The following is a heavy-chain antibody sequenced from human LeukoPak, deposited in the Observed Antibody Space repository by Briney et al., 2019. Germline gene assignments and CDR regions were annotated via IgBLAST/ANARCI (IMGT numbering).Heavy chain of an antibody. CDR1: GFTFSSYA. D-gene: IGHD6-19*01. J-gene: IGHJ4*02. CDR3: AKGPLTEVAGTTWDY. Sequence: GGFLRLSCAASGFTFSSYAMSWVRQAPGKGLEWVSAIGGSGGSTYYADSVKGRFTISRDNSKNTLYVQMNSLRAEDTAVYYCAKGPLTEVAGTTWDYWGQGTPVTVSS. CDR2: IGGSGGST. V-gene: IGHV3-23*01.